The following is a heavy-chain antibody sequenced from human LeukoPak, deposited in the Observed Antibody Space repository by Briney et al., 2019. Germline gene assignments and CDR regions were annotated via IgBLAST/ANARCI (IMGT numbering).Heavy chain of an antibody. CDR2: IYTSGST. CDR1: GGSISSYY. D-gene: IGHD3-16*01. Sequence: SETLSLTCTVSGGSISSYYWSWIRQPAGKGLEWIGRIYTSGSTNYNPSLKSRVTMSVDTPKNQFSLKLSSVTAADTAVYYCARVVGSRGLGYFDYWGQGTLVTVSS. CDR3: ARVVGSRGLGYFDY. J-gene: IGHJ4*02. V-gene: IGHV4-4*07.